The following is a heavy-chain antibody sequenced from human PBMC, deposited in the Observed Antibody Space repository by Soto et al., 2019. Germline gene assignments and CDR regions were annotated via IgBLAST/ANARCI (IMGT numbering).Heavy chain of an antibody. CDR3: AREAAAGTIADY. J-gene: IGHJ4*02. V-gene: IGHV1-18*04. D-gene: IGHD6-25*01. Sequence: ASVKVSCKTSGYLFTDYGITWVRQAPGQGLEWMGWTSSYLGNTKYAQKLQGRVTMTSDTSTNTAYMELRSLRSDDTAVYYCAREAAAGTIADYCGQGTLLTVSS. CDR2: TSSYLGNT. CDR1: GYLFTDYG.